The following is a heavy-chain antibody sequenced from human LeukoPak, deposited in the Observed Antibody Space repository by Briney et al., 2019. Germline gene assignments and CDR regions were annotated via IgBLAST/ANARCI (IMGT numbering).Heavy chain of an antibody. Sequence: SETLSLTCAVYGGSFSGYYWSWIRQPPGKGLEWIGEINHSGSTNYNPSLKSRVTISVDTSKNQFSLKLSSMTAADTAVYYCARAYCGGDCYPNYYYYYMDVWGKGTTVTVSS. J-gene: IGHJ6*03. V-gene: IGHV4-34*01. CDR1: GGSFSGYY. D-gene: IGHD2-21*02. CDR3: ARAYCGGDCYPNYYYYYMDV. CDR2: INHSGST.